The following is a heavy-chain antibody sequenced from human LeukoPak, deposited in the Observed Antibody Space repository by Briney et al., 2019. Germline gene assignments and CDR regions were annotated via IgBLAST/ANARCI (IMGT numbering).Heavy chain of an antibody. CDR3: ARDHYYDSSGYYEPYDY. CDR2: ISSSGSTI. CDR1: GFTFSDYY. V-gene: IGHV3-11*01. Sequence: GGSLRLSCAASGFTFSDYYMSWIRQAPGKGQEWVSYISSSGSTIYYADSVKGRFTISRDNAKNSLYLQMNSLRAEDTAVYYCARDHYYDSSGYYEPYDYWGQGTLVTVSS. D-gene: IGHD3-22*01. J-gene: IGHJ4*02.